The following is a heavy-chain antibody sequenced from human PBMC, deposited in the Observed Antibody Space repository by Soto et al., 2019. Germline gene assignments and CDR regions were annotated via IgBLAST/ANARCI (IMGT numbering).Heavy chain of an antibody. D-gene: IGHD3-10*01. V-gene: IGHV4-39*01. CDR2: IYYSERT. CDR3: ATPWFGDGDY. Sequence: QLQLQESGPGLVKPSETLSLTCTVSGGYISSRSYYWGWIRQPPGKGLEWIGSIYYSERTHYNPSLKSLVTISVDTSKNQCSLQLSSVTAADTAVYYCATPWFGDGDYWGQGTLVTVSS. J-gene: IGHJ4*02. CDR1: GGYISSRSYY.